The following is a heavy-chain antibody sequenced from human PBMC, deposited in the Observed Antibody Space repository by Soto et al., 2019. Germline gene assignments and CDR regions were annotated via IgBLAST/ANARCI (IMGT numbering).Heavy chain of an antibody. J-gene: IGHJ5*02. CDR1: GFSFTGYY. CDR2: INARSGGT. V-gene: IGHV1-2*02. CDR3: AKDLTRQLAYWLDP. Sequence: GPSVKVSCKASGFSFTGYYIHWLRQAPGQGLEWMGWINARSGGTEYAQKFQGRVTLTRDTSISTAYMTLSSLRSDDTAIYYCAKDLTRQLAYWLDPWGQGTQVTVSS. D-gene: IGHD6-6*01.